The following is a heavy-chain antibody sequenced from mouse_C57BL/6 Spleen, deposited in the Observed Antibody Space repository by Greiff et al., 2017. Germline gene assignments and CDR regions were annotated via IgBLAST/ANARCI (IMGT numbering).Heavy chain of an antibody. D-gene: IGHD2-5*01. CDR3: AKPDYSNYSYWYFDV. Sequence: VQLQQSGPGLVQPSQSLSITCTVSGFSLTSYGVHWVRQSPGKGLEWLGVIWRGGSTDYNAAFMSRLSITKDNSKSQVFFKMNSLQADDTAIYYCAKPDYSNYSYWYFDVWGTGTTVTVSS. CDR2: IWRGGST. J-gene: IGHJ1*03. V-gene: IGHV2-5*01. CDR1: GFSLTSYG.